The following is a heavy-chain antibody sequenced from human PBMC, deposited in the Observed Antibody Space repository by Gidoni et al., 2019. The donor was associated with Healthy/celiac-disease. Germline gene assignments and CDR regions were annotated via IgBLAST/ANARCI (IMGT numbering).Heavy chain of an antibody. Sequence: QVQLGESGGGGVQPGRSLRLSCAASGFTSSSSAIHWVRQAPGKGLEWVAVISYDGSNKYCADAVKGRVTISRDNSKNTLDLQMNSLRAEDTAVYYCARDSAYYDYVWGGYRRVGRGNWFDPWGQGTLVTVSS. V-gene: IGHV3-30-3*01. J-gene: IGHJ5*02. CDR1: GFTSSSSA. CDR3: ARDSAYYDYVWGGYRRVGRGNWFDP. D-gene: IGHD3-16*02. CDR2: ISYDGSNK.